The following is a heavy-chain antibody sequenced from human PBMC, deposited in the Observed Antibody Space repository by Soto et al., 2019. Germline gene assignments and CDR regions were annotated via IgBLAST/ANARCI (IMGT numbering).Heavy chain of an antibody. J-gene: IGHJ5*02. CDR3: ARGEANEQQLVIVPDGGWFDP. CDR1: GYTFTSSG. D-gene: IGHD6-13*01. Sequence: GASVKVSCQASGYTFTSSGISWVRPAPGQGLEWMGWISAYNGNTNYAQKLQGRVTMTTDTSTSTAYMELWSLRSDDTAVYYCARGEANEQQLVIVPDGGWFDPRAQGTLLPVSS. V-gene: IGHV1-18*01. CDR2: ISAYNGNT.